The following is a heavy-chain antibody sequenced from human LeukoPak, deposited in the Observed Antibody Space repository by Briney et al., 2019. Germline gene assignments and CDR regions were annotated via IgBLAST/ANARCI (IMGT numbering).Heavy chain of an antibody. CDR1: GGSISSYY. V-gene: IGHV4-59*12. D-gene: IGHD3-16*01. Sequence: SETLSLTCTVSGGSISSYYWSWIRQPPGKGLEWIGYIYHSGSTNYNPSLKSRVTLSIDKSRNQFSLTMISVTAADTAVYYCAGVRLGNTGLSEYFEYWGQGTLVTVSS. CDR3: AGVRLGNTGLSEYFEY. CDR2: IYHSGST. J-gene: IGHJ1*01.